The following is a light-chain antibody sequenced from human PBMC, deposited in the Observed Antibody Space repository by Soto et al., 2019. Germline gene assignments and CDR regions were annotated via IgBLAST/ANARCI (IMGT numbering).Light chain of an antibody. Sequence: IGMTQSPATVSWSPGERGTLSVMAIQSSTRNLALYQQSPGQAPRLLIYGASTRATGIPARFSGSGSGTEFTLTINSLQSEDFAGYYCQQYNNWPMWTFGQGTKVDI. CDR1: QSSTRN. CDR2: GAS. V-gene: IGKV3-15*01. J-gene: IGKJ1*01. CDR3: QQYNNWPMWT.